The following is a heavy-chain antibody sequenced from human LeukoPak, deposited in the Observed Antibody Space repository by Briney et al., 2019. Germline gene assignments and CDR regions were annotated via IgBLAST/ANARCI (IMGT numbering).Heavy chain of an antibody. D-gene: IGHD6-6*01. J-gene: IGHJ3*02. Sequence: ASVKVSCKASGYTFTSYYMHWVRQAPGQGLEWMGIINPSGGSTSYAQKFQGRVTMTRDMPTSTVYMELSSLRSEDTAVYYCARDGQSVAAIRGAFDIWGQGTMVTVSS. CDR1: GYTFTSYY. V-gene: IGHV1-46*01. CDR3: ARDGQSVAAIRGAFDI. CDR2: INPSGGST.